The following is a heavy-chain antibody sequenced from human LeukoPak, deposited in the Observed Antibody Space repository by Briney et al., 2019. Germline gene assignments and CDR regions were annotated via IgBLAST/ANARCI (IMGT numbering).Heavy chain of an antibody. CDR3: ARDRNNLDAFDI. CDR1: GFTFSSYA. D-gene: IGHD1-14*01. V-gene: IGHV4-59*01. CDR2: IYYSGST. J-gene: IGHJ3*02. Sequence: GSLRLSCAASGFTFSSYAMSWVRQAPGKGLEWIGYIYYSGSTNYNPSLKSRVTISVDTSKNQFSLKLSSVTAADTAVYYCARDRNNLDAFDIWGQGTMVTVSS.